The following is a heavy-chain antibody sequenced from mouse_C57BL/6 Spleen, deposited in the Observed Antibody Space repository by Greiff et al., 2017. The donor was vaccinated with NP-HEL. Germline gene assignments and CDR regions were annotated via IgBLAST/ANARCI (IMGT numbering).Heavy chain of an antibody. D-gene: IGHD1-1*01. Sequence: VQLQQSGAELMKPGASVKLSCKATGYTFTGYWIEWVKQRPGHGLEWIGEILPGSGSTNYNEKFKGKATFTADTSSNTAYMQLSGLTTDDSAIYYCARDGYYYGSSLYWYLDVWGTGTTVTVSS. CDR3: ARDGYYYGSSLYWYLDV. CDR1: GYTFTGYW. V-gene: IGHV1-9*01. J-gene: IGHJ1*03. CDR2: ILPGSGST.